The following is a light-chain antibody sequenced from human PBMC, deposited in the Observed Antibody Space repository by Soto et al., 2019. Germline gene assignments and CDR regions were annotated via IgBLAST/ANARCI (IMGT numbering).Light chain of an antibody. CDR2: DAS. CDR1: QSVSSS. V-gene: IGKV3-11*01. J-gene: IGKJ3*01. Sequence: EIVLTQSPDTLSLSPGERATLSCRASQSVSSSLAWYQQKPCQAPRLLIYDASNRATGILARFSGSGSGTDFTLTISSLEPEDFAVYYCQQRSNWPPEVTFGPGTKVDIK. CDR3: QQRSNWPPEVT.